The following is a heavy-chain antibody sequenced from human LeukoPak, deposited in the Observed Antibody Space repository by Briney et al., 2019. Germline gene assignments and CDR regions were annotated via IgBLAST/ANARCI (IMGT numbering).Heavy chain of an antibody. D-gene: IGHD2-2*01. V-gene: IGHV1-46*01. CDR3: ARWVGGPAGINYYGMDV. CDR1: GYTFTSYD. CDR2: INPSGGGT. J-gene: IGHJ6*02. Sequence: ASVKVSCKASGYTFTSYDMQWERQAPGQGFEWLRMINPSGGGTNYAQKFQGRVTMTRDTSTSTVYLELSSLRSEDTAVYYCARWVGGPAGINYYGMDVWGQGTTVTVSS.